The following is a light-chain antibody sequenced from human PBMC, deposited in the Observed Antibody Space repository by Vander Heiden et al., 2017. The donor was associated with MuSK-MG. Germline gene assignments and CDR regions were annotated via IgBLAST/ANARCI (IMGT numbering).Light chain of an antibody. Sequence: SYELTQPPSVSVSAGPTASITCSGDTLGDKYAGWYQQKPGQSPVLVIYQESKRPSGIPGRFSGSNSGNTATLTISGTQAMDEADYYCQAWDSSTGVVFGGGTKLTVL. CDR2: QES. CDR3: QAWDSSTGVV. CDR1: TLGDKY. V-gene: IGLV3-1*01. J-gene: IGLJ2*01.